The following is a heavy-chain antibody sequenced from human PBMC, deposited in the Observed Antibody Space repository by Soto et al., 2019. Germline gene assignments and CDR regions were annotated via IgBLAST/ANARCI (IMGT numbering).Heavy chain of an antibody. CDR3: AMLPVDTYIIYWFDP. D-gene: IGHD5-18*01. V-gene: IGHV4-61*01. J-gene: IGHJ5*01. CDR1: GDSVTSGNYY. CDR2: IYYSGST. Sequence: PSETLSLTCTVSGDSVTSGNYYWSWIRQPPGKGLEWIGHIYYSGSTNYSPSLKRRVTISLDTSNNQFSLKVTSVTAADTAVYYCAMLPVDTYIIYWFDPWGQGTLVTVSS.